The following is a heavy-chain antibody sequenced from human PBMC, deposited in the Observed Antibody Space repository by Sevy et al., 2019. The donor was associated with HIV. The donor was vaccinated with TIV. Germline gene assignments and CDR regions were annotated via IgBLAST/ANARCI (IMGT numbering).Heavy chain of an antibody. J-gene: IGHJ6*02. CDR2: IDYDENKR. V-gene: IGHV3-30*02. D-gene: IGHD3-3*01. CDR1: GFILSNYG. Sequence: GGSLRLSCGTSGFILSNYGFHWVRQAPGKGLEWVAFIDYDENKRYYAYSVKGRFTISRDNSKNTLYLQMNSLRPEDTAVFYCAILGSDHDIWSGGYQGLDVWGLGTTVTVSS. CDR3: AILGSDHDIWSGGYQGLDV.